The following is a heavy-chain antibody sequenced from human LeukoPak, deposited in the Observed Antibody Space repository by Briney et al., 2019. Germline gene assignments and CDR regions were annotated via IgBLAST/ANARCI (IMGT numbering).Heavy chain of an antibody. CDR3: AREEGSSSFSWFDP. CDR2: IYSGGST. J-gene: IGHJ5*02. CDR1: GFTVSSNY. V-gene: IGHV3-66*01. D-gene: IGHD6-13*01. Sequence: PGGSLRLSCAASGFTVSSNYMSWVRQAPGKGLEWVSVIYSGGSTYYADSVKGRFTISRDNSKNTLYLQMNSLRAEDTAVYYCAREEGSSSFSWFDPWGQGTLVTVSS.